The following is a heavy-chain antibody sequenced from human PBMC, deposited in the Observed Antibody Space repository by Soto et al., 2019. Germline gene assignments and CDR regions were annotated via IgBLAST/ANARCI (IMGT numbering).Heavy chain of an antibody. Sequence: GGSLRLSCAASGFTFDDYAMHWVRQAPGKGLEWVSGISWNSGRIGYAESVKGRLTISRDNAKNSLYLQMNSLGAEDTAWYYCAKDSRSIGPSQFDYWGQGTLVTVSS. CDR2: ISWNSGRI. D-gene: IGHD6-6*01. J-gene: IGHJ4*02. V-gene: IGHV3-9*01. CDR3: AKDSRSIGPSQFDY. CDR1: GFTFDDYA.